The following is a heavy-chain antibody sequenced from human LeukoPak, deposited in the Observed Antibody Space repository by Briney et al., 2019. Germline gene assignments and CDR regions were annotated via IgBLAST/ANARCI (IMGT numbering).Heavy chain of an antibody. CDR1: GGSFSGYY. J-gene: IGHJ4*02. V-gene: IGHV4-34*01. CDR2: IYHSGST. CDR3: ARGHSSVVTGIPYYFDY. D-gene: IGHD2-21*02. Sequence: SETLSLTCAVYGGSFSGYYWSWIRQTPGKGPEWIGEIYHSGSTNYNPSLKTRVTISIDTSKSQFSLKVNPVTAADTAVYYCARGHSSVVTGIPYYFDYWGQGTLVTVSS.